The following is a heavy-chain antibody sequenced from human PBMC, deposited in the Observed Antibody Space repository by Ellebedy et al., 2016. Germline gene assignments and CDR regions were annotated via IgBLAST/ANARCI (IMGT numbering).Heavy chain of an antibody. CDR2: ISAYNGNT. CDR3: ASRRLYDSSGPGGMDV. J-gene: IGHJ6*02. D-gene: IGHD3-22*01. Sequence: ASVKVSCXASGYTFTSYGISWVRQAPGQGLEWMGWISAYNGNTNYAQKLQGRVTMTTDTSTSTAYMELSSLRSEDTAVYYCASRRLYDSSGPGGMDVWGQGTTVTVSS. V-gene: IGHV1-18*01. CDR1: GYTFTSYG.